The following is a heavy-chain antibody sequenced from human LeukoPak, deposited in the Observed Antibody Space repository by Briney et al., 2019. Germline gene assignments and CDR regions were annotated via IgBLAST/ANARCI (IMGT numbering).Heavy chain of an antibody. CDR3: ARDSPPGFDAFDN. V-gene: IGHV3-53*01. D-gene: IGHD1-14*01. CDR2: IYSGGST. CDR1: GFTVSSNY. Sequence: GGSLRLSCAASGFTVSSNYMSWVRQAPGKGLEWVSVIYSGGSTYYADSVKGRFTISRDNSKNTLYLQMNSLRAEDTAVYYCARDSPPGFDAFDNWGQGTMVTVSS. J-gene: IGHJ3*02.